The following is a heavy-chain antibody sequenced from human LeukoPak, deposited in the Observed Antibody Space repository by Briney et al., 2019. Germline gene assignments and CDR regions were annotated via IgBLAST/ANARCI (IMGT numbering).Heavy chain of an antibody. V-gene: IGHV3-30*02. Sequence: PGGSLRLSCAASGFTFSSYGMHWVRQAPGKGLEWVAFIRYDGSNKYYADSVKGRFTISRDKSKNTLYLQMNSLRAEDTAVYYCAKDPGELYGSGPGRYWGQGTLVTVSS. J-gene: IGHJ4*02. D-gene: IGHD3-10*01. CDR3: AKDPGELYGSGPGRY. CDR2: IRYDGSNK. CDR1: GFTFSSYG.